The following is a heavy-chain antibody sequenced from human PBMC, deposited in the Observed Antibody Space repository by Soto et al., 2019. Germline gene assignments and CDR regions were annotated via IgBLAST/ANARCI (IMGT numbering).Heavy chain of an antibody. CDR3: ASAAREYYYYGMDV. CDR2: ISGSGGST. J-gene: IGHJ6*02. Sequence: EVQLLESGGGLVQPGGSLRLSCAASGFTFSSYAMSWVRQAPGKGLEWVSAISGSGGSTYYADSVKGRFTISRDNSKNTRYRQMNSLRAEDTAVYYCASAAREYYYYGMDVWGQGTTVTVSS. V-gene: IGHV3-23*01. CDR1: GFTFSSYA.